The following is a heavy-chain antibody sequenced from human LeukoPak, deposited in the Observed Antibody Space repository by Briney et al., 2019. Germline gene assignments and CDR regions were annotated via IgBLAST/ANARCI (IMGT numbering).Heavy chain of an antibody. CDR2: IRGKANNYAT. D-gene: IGHD3-3*02. CDR1: GFTFSGSA. V-gene: IGHV3-73*01. Sequence: GSLRLSCAASGFTFSGSAIHWVRQASGKGLEWVGRIRGKANNYATAYAASVKGRFTISRDDSKNTAYLHMNSLKTEDTAVYYCTRHSTSLYWGQGSLVTVSS. CDR3: TRHSTSLY. J-gene: IGHJ4*02.